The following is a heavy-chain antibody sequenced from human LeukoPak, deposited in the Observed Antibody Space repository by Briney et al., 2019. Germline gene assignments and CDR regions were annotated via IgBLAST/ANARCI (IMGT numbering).Heavy chain of an antibody. J-gene: IGHJ4*02. CDR3: ARVGSTYFFDY. V-gene: IGHV1-46*01. CDR1: GYTFTSYY. CDR2: INPSGGST. Sequence: GASVKVSCKASGYTFTSYYMHWVRQAPGQGLEWMGIINPSGGSTSYAQKFQGRVTITRNTSISTASMELSSLRSEDTAVYYCARVGSTYFFDYWGQGTLVTVSS. D-gene: IGHD2-2*01.